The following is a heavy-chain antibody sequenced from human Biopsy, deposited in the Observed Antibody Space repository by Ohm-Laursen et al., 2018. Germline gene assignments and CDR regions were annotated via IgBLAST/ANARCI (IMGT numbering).Heavy chain of an antibody. CDR3: ARDSGILNYGNFKYYHYYGMDV. CDR1: GVSITAYY. J-gene: IGHJ6*02. Sequence: GTLSLTCTASGVSITAYYWSWIRQPPGRGLECIGNIHHSGSTNYNPSLKSRLTISVDTSKNQFSLTLSSVTAADTAVYYCARDSGILNYGNFKYYHYYGMDVWGQGTKVTVSS. CDR2: IHHSGST. D-gene: IGHD4-11*01. V-gene: IGHV4-59*01.